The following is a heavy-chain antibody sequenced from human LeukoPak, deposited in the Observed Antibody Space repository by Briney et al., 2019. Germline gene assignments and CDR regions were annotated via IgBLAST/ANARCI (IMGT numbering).Heavy chain of an antibody. V-gene: IGHV3-30*04. CDR1: GFTFSTYA. Sequence: GGSLRLSCAGSGFTFSTYAMHWVRQAPGEGLEWVAVVSYDGSNKYYADSVKGRFTISRDNSKNTLYLQMNSLRAEDTAVYYCAKDLYCSSTSCPYGMDVWGQGTTVTVSS. D-gene: IGHD2-2*01. CDR2: VSYDGSNK. CDR3: AKDLYCSSTSCPYGMDV. J-gene: IGHJ6*02.